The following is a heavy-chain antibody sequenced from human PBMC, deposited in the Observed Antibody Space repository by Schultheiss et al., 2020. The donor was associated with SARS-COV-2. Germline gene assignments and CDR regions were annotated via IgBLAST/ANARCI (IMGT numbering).Heavy chain of an antibody. Sequence: SETLSLTCTVSGGSISSSSYYWGWIRQPPGKGLEWIGYIYYSGTTNYNPSLKSRVTISIDTSKNQFSLKLSSVTAADTAVYYCARAAPYKGYYYGMDVWGQGTTVTVSS. D-gene: IGHD1-14*01. J-gene: IGHJ6*02. CDR1: GGSISSSSYY. CDR3: ARAAPYKGYYYGMDV. CDR2: IYYSGTT. V-gene: IGHV4-61*05.